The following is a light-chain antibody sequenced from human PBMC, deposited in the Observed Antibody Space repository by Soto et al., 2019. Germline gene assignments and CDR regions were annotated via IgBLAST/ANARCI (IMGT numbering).Light chain of an antibody. J-gene: IGKJ2*01. V-gene: IGKV3-20*01. CDR3: PQYTGSPPAYT. CDR2: GAS. Sequence: ELVLTQSPGTLSLSPGERATLSCRASQSVSSGYLAWYQQKPGQAPRLLIYGASSRATGIPDRFSGSGSGTDFTLTISRLEPEDFAVYYWPQYTGSPPAYTFGQGTKLEIK. CDR1: QSVSSGY.